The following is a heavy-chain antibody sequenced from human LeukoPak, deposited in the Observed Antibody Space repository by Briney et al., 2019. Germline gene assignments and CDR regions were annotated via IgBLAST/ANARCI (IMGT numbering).Heavy chain of an antibody. CDR1: RFTFSTYS. Sequence: GGSLRLSCAASRFTFSTYSMNWVRQAPGKGLVWVSRISPTGSTTSYADSVKGRFTVSRDNAKNTLYLQVNNLRAEDTAVYYCARGPNSNWSGLDFWGQGTLVTVSS. CDR2: ISPTGSTT. D-gene: IGHD6-6*01. V-gene: IGHV3-74*01. J-gene: IGHJ4*02. CDR3: ARGPNSNWSGLDF.